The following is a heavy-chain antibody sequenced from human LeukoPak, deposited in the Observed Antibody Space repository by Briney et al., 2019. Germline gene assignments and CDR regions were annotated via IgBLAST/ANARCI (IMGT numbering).Heavy chain of an antibody. J-gene: IGHJ4*02. CDR2: INHSGST. CDR1: GGSFSGYY. V-gene: IGHV4-34*01. CDR3: ARDRGMSSGWYWNYYFDY. Sequence: SETLSLTCAVYGGSFSGYYWSWIRQPPGKGLEWIGEINHSGSTNYNPSLKSRVTISVDTSKNQFSLKLSSVTAADTAVYYCARDRGMSSGWYWNYYFDYWGQGTLVTVSS. D-gene: IGHD6-19*01.